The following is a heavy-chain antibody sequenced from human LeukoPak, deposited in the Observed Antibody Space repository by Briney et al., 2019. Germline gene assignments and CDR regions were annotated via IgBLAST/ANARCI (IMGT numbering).Heavy chain of an antibody. CDR1: GGSISSYY. CDR2: IYYSGST. CDR3: ARVYCSGGSCLNWFDP. D-gene: IGHD2-15*01. Sequence: PSETLSLTCTVSGGSISSYYWSWIRQPPGKGLEWIGYIYYSGSTNYKPSVKSRVTISVDTSKNQFSLKLSSVTAADTAVYYCARVYCSGGSCLNWFDPWGQGTLVTVSS. V-gene: IGHV4-59*01. J-gene: IGHJ5*02.